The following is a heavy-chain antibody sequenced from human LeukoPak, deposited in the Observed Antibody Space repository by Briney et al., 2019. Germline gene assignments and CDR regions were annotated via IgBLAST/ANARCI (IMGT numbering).Heavy chain of an antibody. CDR1: GFSFSDYY. J-gene: IGHJ4*01. Sequence: PGGSLRLFCAASGFSFSDYYMSWVRQAPGKGLEWISYITTSSSTNYADSVKGRFTISRDNAKNSVVLQMNSLRAEDTAVYYCTRERRGSYYAFESWGQGTLVSVSS. V-gene: IGHV3-11*05. D-gene: IGHD3-16*01. CDR2: ITTSSST. CDR3: TRERRGSYYAFES.